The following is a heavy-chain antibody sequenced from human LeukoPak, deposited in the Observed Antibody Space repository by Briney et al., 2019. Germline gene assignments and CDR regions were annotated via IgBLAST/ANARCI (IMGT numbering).Heavy chain of an antibody. Sequence: ASVKVSCKASGYTFTSYYMHWVRQAPGQGLEWMGIINPSGGSTSYAQKFQGRVTMTRDTSTSTVYMELSSLRSEDTAVYYCARVPSPLSSGWCFDYWGQGTLVTVSS. D-gene: IGHD6-19*01. CDR3: ARVPSPLSSGWCFDY. CDR2: INPSGGST. J-gene: IGHJ4*02. CDR1: GYTFTSYY. V-gene: IGHV1-46*01.